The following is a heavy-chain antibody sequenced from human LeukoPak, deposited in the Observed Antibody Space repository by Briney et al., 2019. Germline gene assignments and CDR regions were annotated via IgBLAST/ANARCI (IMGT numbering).Heavy chain of an antibody. CDR2: ISAYNGNT. V-gene: IGHV1-18*01. D-gene: IGHD2-21*02. Sequence: GASVKVSCKASGYTFTSYGISWVRQAPGQGLEWMGWISAYNGNTNYAQKLQGRVTMTTDTSTSTAYMELRSLRSDDTAVYYCASEGAYCDGDCYAYWGQGTLVTVSS. J-gene: IGHJ4*02. CDR3: ASEGAYCDGDCYAY. CDR1: GYTFTSYG.